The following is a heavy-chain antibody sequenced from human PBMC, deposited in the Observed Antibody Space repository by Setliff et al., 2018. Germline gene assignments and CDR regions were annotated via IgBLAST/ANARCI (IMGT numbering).Heavy chain of an antibody. J-gene: IGHJ4*02. Sequence: LSCAASGFAFRTHPMHWVRQFPGKGLQLVSAVTQGASTLYPDSVRGRFTMSRDNSKSSVYLQMNDLRVEDTATYYCAKDRVNDGVWDFDSWGQGMLVTVSS. V-gene: IGHV3-23*01. CDR3: AKDRVNDGVWDFDS. D-gene: IGHD4-17*01. CDR1: GFAFRTHP. CDR2: VTQGAST.